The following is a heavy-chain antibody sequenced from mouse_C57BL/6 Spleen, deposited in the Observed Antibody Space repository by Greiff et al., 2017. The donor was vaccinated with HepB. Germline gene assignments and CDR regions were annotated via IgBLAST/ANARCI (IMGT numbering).Heavy chain of an antibody. CDR2: IHPNSGST. V-gene: IGHV1-64*01. CDR3: ARAYDYDGGDY. J-gene: IGHJ2*01. Sequence: VQLQQSGAELVKPGASVKLSCKASGYTFTSYWMHWVKQRPGQGLEWIGMIHPNSGSTNYNEKFKSKATLTVDKSSSTAYMQLSSLTSEDSAVYYGARAYDYDGGDYWGQGTTLTVSS. CDR1: GYTFTSYW. D-gene: IGHD2-4*01.